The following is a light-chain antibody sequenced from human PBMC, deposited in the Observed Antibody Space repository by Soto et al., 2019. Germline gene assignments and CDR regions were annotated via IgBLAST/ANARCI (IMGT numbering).Light chain of an antibody. V-gene: IGLV2-8*01. CDR3: SSFACWNNCWV. Sequence: QSVLTQPPSASGSPGQSVTISCAGTSSDVGAYNYVSWFQQHPGKAPKLMIYEVSKRPSGVPDRFSGSKSGNTASLAVSGLQAEDEADYYCSSFACWNNCWVFGGGTKLTVL. CDR2: EVS. CDR1: SSDVGAYNY. J-gene: IGLJ3*02.